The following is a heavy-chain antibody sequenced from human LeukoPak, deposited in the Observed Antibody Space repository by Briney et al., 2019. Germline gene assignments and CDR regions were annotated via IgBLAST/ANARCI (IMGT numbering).Heavy chain of an antibody. CDR1: GFTFNNYA. CDR2: ISGDGGST. V-gene: IGHV3-23*01. Sequence: GGSLRLSCAASGFTFNNYAMSWVRQAPGKGLEWDSVISGDGGSTYYADSVKGRFTISRDNSKNTLFLQMNTLGAGDTAIYYCAKESPSFDYWGQGTRVTVSS. CDR3: AKESPSFDY. J-gene: IGHJ4*02.